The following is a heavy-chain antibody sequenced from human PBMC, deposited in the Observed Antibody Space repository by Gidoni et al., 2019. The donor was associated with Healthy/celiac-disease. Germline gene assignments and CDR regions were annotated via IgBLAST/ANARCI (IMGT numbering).Heavy chain of an antibody. Sequence: EVQLLESGGGLVQPGGSLRLSCAVSGFTFSSYAMSWVRQAPGKGLEWVSAISGSGGSTYYADSVKGRFTISRDNSKNTLYLQMSSLRAEDTAVYYCAKDLGIAAAGKSFDYWGQGTLVTVSS. V-gene: IGHV3-23*01. CDR3: AKDLGIAAAGKSFDY. D-gene: IGHD6-13*01. J-gene: IGHJ4*02. CDR2: ISGSGGST. CDR1: GFTFSSYA.